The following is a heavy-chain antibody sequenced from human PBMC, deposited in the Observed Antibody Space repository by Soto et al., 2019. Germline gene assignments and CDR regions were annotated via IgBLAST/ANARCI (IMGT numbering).Heavy chain of an antibody. CDR3: ANYPTTVTSDY. CDR2: IYYSGST. J-gene: IGHJ4*02. D-gene: IGHD4-17*01. V-gene: IGHV4-61*01. CDR1: GGSVTTGSYY. Sequence: SETLSLTCTVSGGSVTTGSYYWSWIRQPPGKGLEWIGYIYYSGSTNYNPSLKSRVAISVDTSKNRFSLKLRSVTAADTAVYYCANYPTTVTSDYWGQGTLVTVSS.